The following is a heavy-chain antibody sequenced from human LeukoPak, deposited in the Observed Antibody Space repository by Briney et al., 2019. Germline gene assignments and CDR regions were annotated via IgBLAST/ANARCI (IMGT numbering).Heavy chain of an antibody. J-gene: IGHJ6*02. V-gene: IGHV3-9*01. CDR3: AKDGGPKTPGHCSTTTCYYYFGMDV. CDR1: GFTFDDYA. D-gene: IGHD2-2*01. CDR2: NRWLVDNI. Sequence: PGGTLRPSCAPSGFTFDDYAMRWVRQAPGKGLGWVSTNRWLVDNIIYADSVKGRFTISRDSAKSSLYLQMNSLRAEDTALYYCAKDGGPKTPGHCSTTTCYYYFGMDVWGQGTTVTVSS.